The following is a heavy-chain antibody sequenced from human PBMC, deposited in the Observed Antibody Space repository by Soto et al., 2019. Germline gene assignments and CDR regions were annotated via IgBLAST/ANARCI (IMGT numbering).Heavy chain of an antibody. CDR1: GYTFTSHD. CDR2: MNPNSGNT. CDR3: ARWDYGDYARFDY. D-gene: IGHD4-17*01. V-gene: IGHV1-8*01. Sequence: QVQLVQSGAEVKKSGASVKVSCKASGYTFTSHDINWVRQATGQGLEWMGWMNPNSGNTGYAQKFQGRVTMTRNTYLRTAYMELSSLRSEDTAVYYCARWDYGDYARFDYWGQGTLVTVSS. J-gene: IGHJ4*02.